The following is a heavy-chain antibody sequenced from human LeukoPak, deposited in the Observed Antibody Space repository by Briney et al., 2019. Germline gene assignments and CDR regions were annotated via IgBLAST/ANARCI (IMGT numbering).Heavy chain of an antibody. CDR3: ARDYYDSSGYPNLDY. Sequence: GGSLRLSCAASGFTVSSNYMSWVRQAPGKGLEWVSVIYSGGSTCYADSVKGRFTISRDNSKNTLYLQMNSLRAEDTAVYYCARDYYDSSGYPNLDYWGQGTLVTVSS. CDR2: IYSGGST. V-gene: IGHV3-66*01. J-gene: IGHJ4*02. D-gene: IGHD3-22*01. CDR1: GFTVSSNY.